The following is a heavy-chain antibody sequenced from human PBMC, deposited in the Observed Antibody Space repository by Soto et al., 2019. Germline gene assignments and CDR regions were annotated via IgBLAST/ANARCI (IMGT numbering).Heavy chain of an antibody. J-gene: IGHJ5*02. CDR1: GGSISSGGYY. CDR2: IYYSGST. D-gene: IGHD6-19*01. V-gene: IGHV4-31*03. CDR3: ARDSKAVAGTLGFDP. Sequence: SETLSLTCTVSGGSISSGGYYWSWIRQHPGNGLEWIGYIYYSGSTYYNPSLKSRVTISVDTSKNQFSLKLSSVTAADTAVYYCARDSKAVAGTLGFDPWGQGTLVTVSS.